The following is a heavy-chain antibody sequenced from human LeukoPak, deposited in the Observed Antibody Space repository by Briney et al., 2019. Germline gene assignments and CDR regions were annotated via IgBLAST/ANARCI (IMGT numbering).Heavy chain of an antibody. CDR2: IIPIVGTT. CDR3: ARGGYYYDSSGYSHLPDY. V-gene: IGHV1-69*13. Sequence: AASVTVSCKASAGSFSSYAYSWVRQAPGQGLEWMGGIIPIVGTTNYAQMFQGRVTITADESTSTAYMELSSLRSEDTAVYYCARGGYYYDSSGYSHLPDYWGQGTLVTVSA. J-gene: IGHJ4*02. CDR1: AGSFSSYA. D-gene: IGHD3-22*01.